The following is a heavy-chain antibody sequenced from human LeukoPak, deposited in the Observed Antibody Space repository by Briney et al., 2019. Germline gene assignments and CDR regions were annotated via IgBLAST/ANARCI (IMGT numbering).Heavy chain of an antibody. CDR1: GYRFTXXX. D-gene: IGHD3-10*01. J-gene: IGHJ3*02. Sequence: ISCXGSGYRFTXXXXXWVXXXXGXXLXWMXXXXPSDSYTNYSPSFQGHVTISADKSISAAYLQWSSLKASDTAMYYCARHFYRGRWGSGTXXXAFDIWGQGTMVTXSS. CDR3: ARHFYRGRWGSGTXXXAFDI. V-gene: IGHV5-10-1*01. CDR2: XXPSDSYT.